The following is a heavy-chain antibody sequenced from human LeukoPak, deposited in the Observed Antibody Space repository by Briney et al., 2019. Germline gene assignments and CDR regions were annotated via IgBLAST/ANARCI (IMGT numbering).Heavy chain of an antibody. CDR2: INPSTGGT. V-gene: IGHV1-2*06. J-gene: IGHJ5*02. D-gene: IGHD4-17*01. CDR3: ARGQPYGDYNYFDP. Sequence: ASAKVSCKASGYTFIGYYMHWVRQAPGQGLEWMGRINPSTGGTNSAQKFQGRVTMTRDTSISTAYMELSRLTSDDTAIYYCARGQPYGDYNYFDPWGQGTLVTVSS. CDR1: GYTFIGYY.